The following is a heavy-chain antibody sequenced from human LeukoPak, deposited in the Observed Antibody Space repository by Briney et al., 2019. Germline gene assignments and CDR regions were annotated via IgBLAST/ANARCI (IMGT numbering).Heavy chain of an antibody. CDR2: IYSGGST. Sequence: PGGSLRLSCAASGFTVSSNYMSWVRPAPGKGLEWVSVIYSGGSTYYADSVKGRFTISRDNSKNTLYLQMNSLRAEDTAVYYCARSMQQQPFDYWGQGTLVTVSS. V-gene: IGHV3-66*01. CDR1: GFTVSSNY. D-gene: IGHD6-13*01. CDR3: ARSMQQQPFDY. J-gene: IGHJ4*02.